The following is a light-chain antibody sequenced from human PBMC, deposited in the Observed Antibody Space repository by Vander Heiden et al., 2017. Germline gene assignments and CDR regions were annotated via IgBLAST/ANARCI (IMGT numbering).Light chain of an antibody. CDR2: EGS. Sequence: QSALTQPPSASGSPGQSVTISCTGTSSDVGRYNYVSWYQQHPGKAPKLMIYEGSKRPSGVPDRFSGSKSGNTASLTVSGLQAEDEADYYCSSYASGNIVLFGGGTKLTVL. V-gene: IGLV2-8*01. CDR3: SSYASGNIVL. CDR1: SSDVGRYNY. J-gene: IGLJ2*01.